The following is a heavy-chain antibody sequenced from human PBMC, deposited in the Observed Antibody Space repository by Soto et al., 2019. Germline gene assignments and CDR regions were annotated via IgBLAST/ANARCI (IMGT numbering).Heavy chain of an antibody. J-gene: IGHJ4*02. CDR1: GYTFTGYY. D-gene: IGHD2-15*01. V-gene: IGHV1-2*04. CDR3: ARGGVVVAANLSTTFDS. CDR2: INPNSGGT. Sequence: QVQLVQSGAEVKKPGASVKVSCKASGYTFTGYYMHWVRQAPGQGLEWMGWINPNSGGTNCAQKCQGWVTMTRDTSISTAYMELSRLRSDDTAVYYCARGGVVVAANLSTTFDSWGQGTLVTVSS.